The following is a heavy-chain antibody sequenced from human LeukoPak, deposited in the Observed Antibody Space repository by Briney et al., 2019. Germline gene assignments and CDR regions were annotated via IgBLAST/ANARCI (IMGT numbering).Heavy chain of an antibody. D-gene: IGHD2-2*01. CDR1: GFKFSDYG. Sequence: GGSLRLSCVASGFKFSDYGMHWVRQAPGKGLEWVAIIWYDGSNKYYADSVKGRFTISRDNSKNTLYLQMNNLRDEDTAVYYCARDNLHCSSTSCYDWFDPWGQGTLVTVSS. V-gene: IGHV3-33*01. CDR2: IWYDGSNK. J-gene: IGHJ5*02. CDR3: ARDNLHCSSTSCYDWFDP.